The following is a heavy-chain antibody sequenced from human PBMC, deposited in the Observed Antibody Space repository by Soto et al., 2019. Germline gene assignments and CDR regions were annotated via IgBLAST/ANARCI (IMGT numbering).Heavy chain of an antibody. CDR2: VCPGGRT. D-gene: IGHD3-10*01. V-gene: IGHV4-34*02. J-gene: IGHJ5*02. CDR1: GGSFNNYC. CDR3: ARGDYGQYDAYNWFDP. Sequence: QVRLQQWGAGLVRPSETLSLTCAVYGGSFNNYCWSWIRQPPGKGLEWIGEVCPGGRTNYSPTLKREARIVVEGSKNQFSLGLISVTVADTAVYYCARGDYGQYDAYNWFDPWGQGNLVIVAS.